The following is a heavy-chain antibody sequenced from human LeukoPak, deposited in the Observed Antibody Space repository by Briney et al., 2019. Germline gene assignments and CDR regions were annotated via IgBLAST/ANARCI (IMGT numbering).Heavy chain of an antibody. Sequence: GVSVKVSCKASGYTFTSYDINWVRQATGQGLEWMGWMNPNSGNTGYAQKFQGRVTMTRNTSISTAYMELSSLRSEDTAVYYCARGIIAAAGTADYWGQGTLVTVSS. CDR1: GYTFTSYD. V-gene: IGHV1-8*01. D-gene: IGHD6-13*01. CDR2: MNPNSGNT. J-gene: IGHJ4*02. CDR3: ARGIIAAAGTADY.